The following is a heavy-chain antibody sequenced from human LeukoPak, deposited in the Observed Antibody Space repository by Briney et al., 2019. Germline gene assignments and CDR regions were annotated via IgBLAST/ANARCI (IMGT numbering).Heavy chain of an antibody. V-gene: IGHV4-59*01. CDR1: GGSISSFY. Sequence: SGTLSLTCTVSGGSISSFYWSWIRQPPGQGLEGIGSIYYSGSTNYTPSLKSRVTISVDTSKNQFSLKLSSVTAADTVVYYCARDRSRSGLWNGNRRYFDLWGRGTLVTVSS. D-gene: IGHD1-1*01. CDR2: IYYSGST. CDR3: ARDRSRSGLWNGNRRYFDL. J-gene: IGHJ2*01.